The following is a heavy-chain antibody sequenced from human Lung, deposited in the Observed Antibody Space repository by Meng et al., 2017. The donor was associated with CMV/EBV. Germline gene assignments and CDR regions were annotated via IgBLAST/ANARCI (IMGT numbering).Heavy chain of an antibody. J-gene: IGHJ6*02. CDR1: GFTFSSYW. Sequence: GEXXKISCAASGFTFSSYWMHWVRQAPGKGLVWVSRINSDGSSTSYADSVKGRFTIPRDNAKNTLYLQMNSLRAEDTAVYYCARDLGFWGFGEFVYHYYGIDVWGQGNXVNGSS. D-gene: IGHD3-10*01. V-gene: IGHV3-74*01. CDR2: INSDGSST. CDR3: ARDLGFWGFGEFVYHYYGIDV.